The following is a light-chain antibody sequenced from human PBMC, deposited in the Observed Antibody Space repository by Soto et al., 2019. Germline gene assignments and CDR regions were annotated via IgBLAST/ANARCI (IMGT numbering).Light chain of an antibody. J-gene: IGKJ4*01. Sequence: EIVLTQSPATLSLSPGERATLSCRASQSVSSYLAWYQQKPGQAPRLLIYDASNRATGIPARFSGSGSGTDFPLTISSLEPEDFAVYYCQQRSNWPELTFGGGNKVEIK. CDR2: DAS. CDR3: QQRSNWPELT. CDR1: QSVSSY. V-gene: IGKV3-11*01.